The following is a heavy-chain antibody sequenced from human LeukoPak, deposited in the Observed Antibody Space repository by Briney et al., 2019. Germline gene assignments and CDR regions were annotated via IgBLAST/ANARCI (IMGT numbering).Heavy chain of an antibody. Sequence: GESLKISCKASGYGFSSYWIGWVRQTAGKGLEWMGSIYVGDSDTKYSPSFQGQVTISVDESITIAYLQWSSLKASDTAVYYCVRGASEIGTYNILTGYYYDYFDSWGQGTLVTVSS. CDR1: GYGFSSYW. CDR2: IYVGDSDT. V-gene: IGHV5-51*01. J-gene: IGHJ4*02. D-gene: IGHD3-9*01. CDR3: VRGASEIGTYNILTGYYYDYFDS.